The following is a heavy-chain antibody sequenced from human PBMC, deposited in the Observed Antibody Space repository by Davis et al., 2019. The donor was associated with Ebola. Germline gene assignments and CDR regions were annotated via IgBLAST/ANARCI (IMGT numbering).Heavy chain of an antibody. Sequence: AASVKVSCKASGYTFTSYAMHWVRQAPGQRLEWMGWINAGNGNTKYSQKFQGRVTITRDTSASTAYMELSSLRSEDTAVYYCATGRGILYWGGYGMDVWGQGATVTVSS. CDR1: GYTFTSYA. J-gene: IGHJ6*02. CDR3: ATGRGILYWGGYGMDV. CDR2: INAGNGNT. D-gene: IGHD2-8*02. V-gene: IGHV1-3*01.